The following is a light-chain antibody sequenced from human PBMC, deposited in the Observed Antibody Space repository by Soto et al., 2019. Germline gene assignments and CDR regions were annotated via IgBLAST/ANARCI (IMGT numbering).Light chain of an antibody. Sequence: QSALTQPASVSGSPGQSITISCTGTGSDIGGYNYVSWYQQHPGKAPKLIIYDVTNRPSGVSNRFSGSKSGNTASLTISGLQAEDEADYYCSSYTGSSTSVIFVGGTELTVL. CDR3: SSYTGSSTSVI. CDR1: GSDIGGYNY. V-gene: IGLV2-14*03. J-gene: IGLJ2*01. CDR2: DVT.